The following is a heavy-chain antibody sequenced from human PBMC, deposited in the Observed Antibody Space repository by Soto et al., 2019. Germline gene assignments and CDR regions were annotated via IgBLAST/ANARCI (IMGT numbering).Heavy chain of an antibody. J-gene: IGHJ3*02. V-gene: IGHV3-30*03. Sequence: GGSLRLSCAASGFTFSSYGMHWVRQAPGKGLEWVAVISYDGSNKYYADSVKGRFTISRDNAKNTVHLQMNSLRAEDTAVYYCARDRGRHFDIWGQGTVVTASS. CDR2: ISYDGSNK. CDR1: GFTFSSYG. CDR3: ARDRGRHFDI.